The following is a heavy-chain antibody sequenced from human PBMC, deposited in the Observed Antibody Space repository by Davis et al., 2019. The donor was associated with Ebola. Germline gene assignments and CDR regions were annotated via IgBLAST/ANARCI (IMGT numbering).Heavy chain of an antibody. CDR1: GDSVSSGG. D-gene: IGHD3-10*01. CDR3: ARGWLRRGLDA. V-gene: IGHV6-1*01. CDR2: TYYSSKWYI. Sequence: HSQTLSLTCAISGDSVSSGGWNWIRQSPSRGLEWLGRTYYSSKWYIDYAGSVKSRITINPDTSKNQFSLHLNSVTPEDTAVYFCARGWLRRGLDAWGEGTAVTVSS. J-gene: IGHJ6*04.